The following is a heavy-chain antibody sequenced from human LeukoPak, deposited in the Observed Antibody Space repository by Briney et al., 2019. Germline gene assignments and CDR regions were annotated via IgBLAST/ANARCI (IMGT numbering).Heavy chain of an antibody. CDR1: GVSISSSSYY. CDR3: ARDRRGRGGPFDY. Sequence: SETLSLTCTVSGVSISSSSYYWGWIRQPPGKGLEWIGSIYYSGSTYYNPSLKSRVTISVDTSKNQFSLKLSSVTAADTAVYYCARDRRGRGGPFDYWGQGTLVTVSS. D-gene: IGHD1-26*01. J-gene: IGHJ4*02. V-gene: IGHV4-39*07. CDR2: IYYSGST.